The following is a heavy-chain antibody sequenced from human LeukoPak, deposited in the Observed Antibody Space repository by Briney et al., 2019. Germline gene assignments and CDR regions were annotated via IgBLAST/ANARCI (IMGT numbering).Heavy chain of an antibody. Sequence: GGSLRLSCAASGFTFSSYWMHWVRQAPGKGLVWVSRINSDGSSTSYADSVKGRFTISRDNAKNTLYLQMNSLRAEDTAVYYCARGDFGCSSTSCYEGVYYYYGMDVWGQGTTVTVSS. CDR1: GFTFSSYW. CDR3: ARGDFGCSSTSCYEGVYYYYGMDV. V-gene: IGHV3-74*01. CDR2: INSDGSST. D-gene: IGHD2-2*01. J-gene: IGHJ6*02.